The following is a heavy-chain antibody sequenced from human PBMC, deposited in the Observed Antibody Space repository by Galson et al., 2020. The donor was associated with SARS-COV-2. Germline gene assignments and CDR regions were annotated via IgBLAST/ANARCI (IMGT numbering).Heavy chain of an antibody. V-gene: IGHV4-61*02. CDR3: ARGRRSCSSASCSHYYYHGMDV. CDR1: GGSINSETYY. Sequence: SETLSLTCTVSGGSINSETYYWTWIRQPAGQGLEGIGRVFTTGGTNYNPSLKSRVTISVDTSNKQFSLKLTSMTAADTAVYYCARGRRSCSSASCSHYYYHGMDVWGQGTTVTVSS. J-gene: IGHJ6*02. CDR2: VFTTGGT. D-gene: IGHD2-2*01.